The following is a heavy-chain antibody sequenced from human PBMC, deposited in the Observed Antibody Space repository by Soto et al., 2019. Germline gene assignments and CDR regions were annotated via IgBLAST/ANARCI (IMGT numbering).Heavy chain of an antibody. D-gene: IGHD5-12*01. J-gene: IGHJ4*02. V-gene: IGHV3-21*01. CDR1: GFAFNILT. Sequence: SLRLSCAASGFAFNILTMNWVRQAPGKGLEWGSSISSSSGYIYYAESLKGRLTTYRDNAKNSLYPQMDSLRDEAMAVYYCARDSGYDWWLLDYWGQGTLVTVSS. CDR2: ISSSSGYI. CDR3: ARDSGYDWWLLDY.